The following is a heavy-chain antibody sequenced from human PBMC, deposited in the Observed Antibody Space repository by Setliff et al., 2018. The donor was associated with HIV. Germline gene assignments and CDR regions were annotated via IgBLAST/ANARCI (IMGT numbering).Heavy chain of an antibody. D-gene: IGHD1-26*01. J-gene: IGHJ3*02. V-gene: IGHV5-51*01. CDR1: GYDFTRYW. Sequence: PGESLKISCRASGYDFTRYWIGWVRQMPGKGLEWMGIIYPGDLDTRYSPSFQGQVTISADKSISTASLQWNSLKASDTAMYYCATHTGNFHLHAFDIWGQGTTVTV. CDR3: ATHTGNFHLHAFDI. CDR2: IYPGDLDT.